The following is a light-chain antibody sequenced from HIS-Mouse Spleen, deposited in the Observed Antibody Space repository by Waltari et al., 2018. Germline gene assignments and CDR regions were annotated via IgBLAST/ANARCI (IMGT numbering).Light chain of an antibody. J-gene: IGLJ2*01. V-gene: IGLV2-14*01. CDR3: SSYTSSSTLV. CDR1: SSDVGGYNY. Sequence: QSALTQPASVSGSPGRSITIPCPGTSSDVGGYNYLSWYQPHPGKAPKLMISEVSNRPSGVSNRFSGSKSGNTASLTISGLQAEDEADYYCSSYTSSSTLVFGGGTKLTVL. CDR2: EVS.